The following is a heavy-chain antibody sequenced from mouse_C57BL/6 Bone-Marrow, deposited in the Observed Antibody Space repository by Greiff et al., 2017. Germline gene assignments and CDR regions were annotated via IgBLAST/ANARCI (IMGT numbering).Heavy chain of an antibody. Sequence: EVQWVESGGGLVQPGESLKLSCESNEYEFPSHDMSWVRKTPEKRLELVAAINSDGGSTYYPDTMERRFIISRDNTKKTLYLQMSSLRSEDTALYYCARLGDYGGTYAMDYWGQGTSVTVSS. CDR2: INSDGGST. V-gene: IGHV5-2*01. D-gene: IGHD2-4*01. CDR1: EYEFPSHD. CDR3: ARLGDYGGTYAMDY. J-gene: IGHJ4*01.